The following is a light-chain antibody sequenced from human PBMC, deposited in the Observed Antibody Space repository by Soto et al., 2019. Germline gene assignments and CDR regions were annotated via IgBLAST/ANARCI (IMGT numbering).Light chain of an antibody. Sequence: EIVLTQFPGTLSLSPGERATLSCRPSQSLSSSYLVWYQQKPGQAHRLLIYAASRRATGIPDRFSGSGSATEYTLTISRLEPEDSAVYYCQQQGTFGQGTKLEIK. V-gene: IGKV3-20*01. J-gene: IGKJ2*01. CDR3: QQQGT. CDR1: QSLSSSY. CDR2: AAS.